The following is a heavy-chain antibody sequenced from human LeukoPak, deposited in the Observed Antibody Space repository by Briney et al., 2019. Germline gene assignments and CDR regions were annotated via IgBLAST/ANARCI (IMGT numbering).Heavy chain of an antibody. CDR2: MNPNSGNT. V-gene: IGHV1-8*01. Sequence: RASVKVSCKASGYTFTSYDINWVRQATGQGLEWMGWMNPNSGNTGYAQKLQGRVTMTRNTSISTAYMELSSLRSEDTAVYYCARGAHSSSWYPYYYYYYGMDVWGQGTTVTVSS. CDR1: GYTFTSYD. D-gene: IGHD6-13*01. J-gene: IGHJ6*02. CDR3: ARGAHSSSWYPYYYYYYGMDV.